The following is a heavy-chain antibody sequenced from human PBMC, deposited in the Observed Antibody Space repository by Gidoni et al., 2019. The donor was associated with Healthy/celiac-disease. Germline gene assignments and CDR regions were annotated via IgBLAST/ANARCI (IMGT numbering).Heavy chain of an antibody. CDR2: ISGSGGST. CDR3: AKDRAPLLLWFGELLW. V-gene: IGHV3-23*01. CDR1: GFTFSSHA. D-gene: IGHD3-10*01. Sequence: EVQLLESGGGSVQPGGSLSLSCAASGFTFSSHAMSWARQAPGKGVEWVSAISGSGGSTYYADSGKGRFTISRDNSKNTLYLQMNSLRAEDTAVYYCAKDRAPLLLWFGELLWWGQGTLVTVSS. J-gene: IGHJ4*02.